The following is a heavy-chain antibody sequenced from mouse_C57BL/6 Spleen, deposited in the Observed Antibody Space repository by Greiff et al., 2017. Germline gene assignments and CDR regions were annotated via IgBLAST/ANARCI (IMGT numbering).Heavy chain of an antibody. D-gene: IGHD2-4*01. J-gene: IGHJ3*01. CDR3: ARDLHDYDGFAY. CDR2: IYPGSGST. CDR1: SYTFTSYW. V-gene: IGHV1-55*01. Sequence: QVQLQQPGAELVKPGASVKMSCKASSYTFTSYWITWVKQRPGQGLEWIGDIYPGSGSTNYNEKFKSKATLTVDTSSSTAYMQLSSLTSEDSAVYYCARDLHDYDGFAYWGQGTLVTVSA.